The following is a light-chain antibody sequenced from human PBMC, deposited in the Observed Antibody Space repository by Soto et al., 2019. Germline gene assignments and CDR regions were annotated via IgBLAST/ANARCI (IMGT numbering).Light chain of an antibody. J-gene: IGKJ3*01. CDR3: QQYNSFPFT. Sequence: DIQMTQSPSSLSASVGDRVTITCRASQGISTWLAWYQQKPEKAPKSLIYAASSLQTGFPARFSGSRSGTDFTLTICSLQPEDFGTDYCQQYNSFPFTFGPGTKVDIK. CDR2: AAS. V-gene: IGKV1D-16*01. CDR1: QGISTW.